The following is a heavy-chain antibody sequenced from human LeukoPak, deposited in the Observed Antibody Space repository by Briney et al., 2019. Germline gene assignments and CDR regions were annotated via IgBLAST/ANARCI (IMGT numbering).Heavy chain of an antibody. D-gene: IGHD1-26*01. V-gene: IGHV4-34*01. CDR3: ARARWDGRFDY. Sequence: SETPSLTCAVYGGSFSGYYWSWIRQPPGKGLEWIGEINHSGSTNYNPSLKSRVTISVDTSKNQFSLKLSSVTAADTAVYYCARARWDGRFDYWGQGTLVTVSS. CDR1: GGSFSGYY. CDR2: INHSGST. J-gene: IGHJ4*02.